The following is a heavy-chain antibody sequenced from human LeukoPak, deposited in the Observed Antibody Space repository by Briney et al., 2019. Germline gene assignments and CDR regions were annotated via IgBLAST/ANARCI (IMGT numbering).Heavy chain of an antibody. D-gene: IGHD3-10*01. Sequence: SETLSLTCNVSGVSISSSSYYWGWIRQPPGKGLEWIGSIYSSGSTYYNSSLKSRVTISIDTSKNQFSLKLSSVTAADTAVYYCARALDYGSGSYRYYMDVWGKGTTVTISS. CDR3: ARALDYGSGSYRYYMDV. J-gene: IGHJ6*03. CDR2: IYSSGST. CDR1: GVSISSSSYY. V-gene: IGHV4-39*07.